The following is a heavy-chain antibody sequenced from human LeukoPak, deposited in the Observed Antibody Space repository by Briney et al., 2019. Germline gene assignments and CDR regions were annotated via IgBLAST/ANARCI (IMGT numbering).Heavy chain of an antibody. CDR1: GFTFSSYA. Sequence: PGGSLRLSCAASGFTFSSYAMGWVRQAPGKGLEWVSAISGSGGSTYYADSVKGRFTISRDNSKNTLYLQMNSLRAEGTAVYYCAKCDSSGYYSNYDYWGQGTLVTVSS. CDR3: AKCDSSGYYSNYDY. CDR2: ISGSGGST. D-gene: IGHD3-22*01. V-gene: IGHV3-23*01. J-gene: IGHJ4*02.